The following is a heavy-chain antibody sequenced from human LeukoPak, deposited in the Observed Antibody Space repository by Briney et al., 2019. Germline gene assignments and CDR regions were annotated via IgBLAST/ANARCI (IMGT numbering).Heavy chain of an antibody. CDR3: AKGVEGGVTMVRGVYYYYYMDV. CDR1: GFTFANYG. CDR2: ISSSGDST. D-gene: IGHD3-10*01. Sequence: GGSLRLSCAASGFTFANYGMGWVRQAPGKGLEWVSAISSSGDSTYYADSVKGRFTISRDNSKNTLYLQMNSLRAEDTAVYYCAKGVEGGVTMVRGVYYYYYMDVWGKGTTVTISS. V-gene: IGHV3-23*01. J-gene: IGHJ6*03.